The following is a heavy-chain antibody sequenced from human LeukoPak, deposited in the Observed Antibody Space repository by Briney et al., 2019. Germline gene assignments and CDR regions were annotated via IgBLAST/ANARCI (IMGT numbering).Heavy chain of an antibody. J-gene: IGHJ3*02. Sequence: GRSLRLSCAASGFTFSSYSMNWVRQAPGKGLEWVSSISSSSSYIYYADSVKGRFTISRDNAKNSLYLQMNSLRAEDTAVYYCARERVVAATRDAFDIWGQGTMVTVSS. CDR3: ARERVVAATRDAFDI. D-gene: IGHD2-15*01. CDR2: ISSSSSYI. CDR1: GFTFSSYS. V-gene: IGHV3-21*01.